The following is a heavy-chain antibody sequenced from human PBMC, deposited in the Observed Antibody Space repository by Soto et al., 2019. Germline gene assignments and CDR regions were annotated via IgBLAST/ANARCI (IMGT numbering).Heavy chain of an antibody. CDR2: IFYSGTT. Sequence: QVQLQESGPGLVKPSQTLSLTCTVSGGSISSGGYFWSWIRQPPGKGLEWIGNIFYSGTTYYNPSLKSRVNISVDTSKNQFSLKLCSVTAADKAVYFCARGVLYWGQGTLVTVSS. J-gene: IGHJ4*02. CDR1: GGSISSGGYF. D-gene: IGHD1-1*01. V-gene: IGHV4-31*03. CDR3: ARGVLY.